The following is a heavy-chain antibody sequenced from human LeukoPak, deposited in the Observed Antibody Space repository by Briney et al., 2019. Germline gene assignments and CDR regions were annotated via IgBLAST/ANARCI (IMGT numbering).Heavy chain of an antibody. D-gene: IGHD5-24*01. CDR2: ISSSGST. CDR1: GDSISGRPYD. Sequence: SETLSLTCTVSGDSISGRPYDWGWIRQPPGKGLEYIGSISSSGSTYYNASLQSRVTISVEASNDQFSLKLGSVTAGDTAVYYCARHLSQRDGTKRGFDYWGQGTPVTVSS. V-gene: IGHV4-39*01. CDR3: ARHLSQRDGTKRGFDY. J-gene: IGHJ4*02.